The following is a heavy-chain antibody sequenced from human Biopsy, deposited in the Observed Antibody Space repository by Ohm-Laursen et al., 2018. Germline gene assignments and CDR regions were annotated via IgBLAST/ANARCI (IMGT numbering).Heavy chain of an antibody. Sequence: SVKVSCKASGFTFSSSAVQWVRQARGQRLEWIGWIVVGSGHTDYAQKFQERVTITRDMSTSTAYMELTSLRSEDTAVYYCAATSTLYYYYYAMDVWDRGTTITVSS. J-gene: IGHJ6*02. CDR2: IVVGSGHT. CDR3: AATSTLYYYYYAMDV. CDR1: GFTFSSSA. V-gene: IGHV1-58*01.